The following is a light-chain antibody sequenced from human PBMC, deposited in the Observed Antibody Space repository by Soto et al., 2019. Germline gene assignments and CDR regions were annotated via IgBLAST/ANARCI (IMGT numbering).Light chain of an antibody. CDR3: QSYDRSLSAYV. CDR2: GNN. J-gene: IGLJ1*01. V-gene: IGLV1-40*01. CDR1: SSNIGAGYD. Sequence: QSVLTQPPSVSGAPGQRVTIFCTGGSSNIGAGYDVHWYQQLPGTAPKLPIYGNNNRPSGVPDRFSGSKSGASASLAITGLQAEDEADYYCQSYDRSLSAYVFGPGTKLTVL.